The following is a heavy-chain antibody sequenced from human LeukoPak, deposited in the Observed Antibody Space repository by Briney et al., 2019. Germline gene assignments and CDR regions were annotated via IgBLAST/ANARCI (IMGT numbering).Heavy chain of an antibody. D-gene: IGHD5-18*01. V-gene: IGHV3-7*01. J-gene: IGHJ4*02. Sequence: GGSLGLSCAASGFSFSTYWMNWVRQPPGKGLEWVANIMRDGSEKYYVDSVKGRFTISRDNAKNSLYLQMNSLRAEDTAVYYCARDPSRGYSYGYADYWGQGSLVTVSS. CDR2: IMRDGSEK. CDR1: GFSFSTYW. CDR3: ARDPSRGYSYGYADY.